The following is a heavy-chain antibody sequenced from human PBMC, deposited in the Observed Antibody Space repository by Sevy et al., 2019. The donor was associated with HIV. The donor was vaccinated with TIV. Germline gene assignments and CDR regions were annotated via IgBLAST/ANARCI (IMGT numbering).Heavy chain of an antibody. V-gene: IGHV3-30*02. D-gene: IGHD3-9*01. Sequence: GGSLRLSCAASGFTFSSYGMHWVRQAPGKGLEWVAFIWYDGSDKYYADSVKGRFAISRDNSKNTLYLQINTLRIEDTAVYYCASDILTGSDYWGQRTLVTVSS. CDR2: IWYDGSDK. J-gene: IGHJ4*02. CDR3: ASDILTGSDY. CDR1: GFTFSSYG.